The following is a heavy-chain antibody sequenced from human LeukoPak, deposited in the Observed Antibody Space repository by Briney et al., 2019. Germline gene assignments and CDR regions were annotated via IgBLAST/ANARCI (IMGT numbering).Heavy chain of an antibody. CDR3: ARAPSSSWYGSQSAHWFDP. V-gene: IGHV4-34*01. CDR1: GGSFSGYY. D-gene: IGHD6-13*01. J-gene: IGHJ5*02. Sequence: SETLSLTCAVYGGSFSGYYWSWIRQPPGKGLEWIGEINHSGSTNYNPSLKSRVTISVDTPKNQFSLKLSSVTAADTAVYYCARAPSSSWYGSQSAHWFDPWGQGTLVTVSS. CDR2: INHSGST.